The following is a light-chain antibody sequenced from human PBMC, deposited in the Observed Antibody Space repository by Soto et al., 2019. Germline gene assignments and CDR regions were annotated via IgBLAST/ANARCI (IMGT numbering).Light chain of an antibody. Sequence: SVLPQPPSASGSPGQSVTISCTGTSSDVGGYNYVSWYQQHPGKAPKLMIYDVSSRPSGVPDRFSGSKSGNTASLTVSGLQAEDEADYYCSSYAGTHIVFGTGTKVTVL. CDR1: SSDVGGYNY. V-gene: IGLV2-8*01. CDR3: SSYAGTHIV. J-gene: IGLJ1*01. CDR2: DVS.